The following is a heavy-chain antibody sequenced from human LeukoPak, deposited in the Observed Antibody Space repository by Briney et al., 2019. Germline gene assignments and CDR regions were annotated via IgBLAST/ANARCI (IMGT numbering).Heavy chain of an antibody. CDR2: IYYSGST. CDR1: GGSISSYC. Sequence: PETLSLTCTVSGGSISSYCWSWIRQPPGKGLEWIGYIYYSGSTNYNPSLKSRVSISVDTSKNQFSLKLSSVTAADTAVYYCARFGKGCSSTSCYVDYWGQGTLVTVSS. V-gene: IGHV4-59*01. D-gene: IGHD2-2*01. J-gene: IGHJ4*02. CDR3: ARFGKGCSSTSCYVDY.